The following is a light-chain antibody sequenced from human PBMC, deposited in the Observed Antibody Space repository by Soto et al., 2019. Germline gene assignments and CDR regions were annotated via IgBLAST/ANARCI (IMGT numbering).Light chain of an antibody. V-gene: IGKV3-15*01. J-gene: IGKJ5*01. Sequence: EIMMSQFPDTLSVSPGERATLSCRASQSVSSNLAWYQQKPGQAPRLLIYGASTRATGIPARFSGSGSGTEFPLTISSLQSEDFAVYYCQQYNNWPPVTFGQGTRLQIK. CDR3: QQYNNWPPVT. CDR2: GAS. CDR1: QSVSSN.